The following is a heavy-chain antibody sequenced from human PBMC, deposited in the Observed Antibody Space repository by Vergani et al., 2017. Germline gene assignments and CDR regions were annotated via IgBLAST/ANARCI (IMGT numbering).Heavy chain of an antibody. D-gene: IGHD6-19*01. CDR3: ARVPSGWYYWFDP. CDR1: GYSISSGYY. V-gene: IGHV4-38-2*01. Sequence: QVQLQESGPGLVKPSETLSLTCAVSGYSISSGYYWGWIRQPPGKGLEWIGSIYHSGSTYYNPSLKSRVTISVDTSKNQFSLKLSSVTAADTAVYYCARVPSGWYYWFDPWGQGTLVTVSS. J-gene: IGHJ5*02. CDR2: IYHSGST.